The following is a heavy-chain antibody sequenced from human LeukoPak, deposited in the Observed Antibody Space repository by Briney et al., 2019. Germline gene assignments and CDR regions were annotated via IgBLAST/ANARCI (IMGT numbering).Heavy chain of an antibody. CDR1: GFTFSSYA. CDR2: ISGSGGST. CDR3: AKDTAESQAYYYDSSGYYLDY. V-gene: IGHV3-23*01. Sequence: GGSLRLSCAASGFTFSSYAMSWVRQAPGKGLEWVSAISGSGGSTYYADSVKGRFTISRDNSKNTLYLQMNSLRAEDTAVYYCAKDTAESQAYYYDSSGYYLDYWGQGTLVTVST. D-gene: IGHD3-22*01. J-gene: IGHJ4*02.